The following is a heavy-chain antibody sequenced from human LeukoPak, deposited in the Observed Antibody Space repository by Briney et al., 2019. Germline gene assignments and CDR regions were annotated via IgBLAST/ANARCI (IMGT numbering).Heavy chain of an antibody. Sequence: GGSLRLSCAASGFTFSTYTMHWVRQAPGKGLEWVALISYEGSKQNYADSVKGRFTISSDNSQNTLYLEMSGLRIEDTAVYYCTKTGSHWYYDYWGQGTLVTVSS. CDR2: ISYEGSKQ. V-gene: IGHV3-30-3*01. CDR3: TKTGSHWYYDY. CDR1: GFTFSTYT. D-gene: IGHD3-10*01. J-gene: IGHJ4*02.